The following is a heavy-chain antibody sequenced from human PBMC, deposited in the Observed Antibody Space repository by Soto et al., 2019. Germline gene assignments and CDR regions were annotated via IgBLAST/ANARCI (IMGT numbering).Heavy chain of an antibody. D-gene: IGHD3-10*02. V-gene: IGHV3-11*01. CDR2: ISSSGSTI. J-gene: IGHJ6*02. CDR1: GFTFSDYY. Sequence: QVQLVASGGGLVKPGGSLRLSCAASGFTFSDYYMSWIRQAPGKGLEWVSYISSSGSTISYADSVKGRFTISRDNAKNSLYLQMNSLRAEDTAVYYWARGIFGEWTQTNYGMDVWGQGTTVTVSS. CDR3: ARGIFGEWTQTNYGMDV.